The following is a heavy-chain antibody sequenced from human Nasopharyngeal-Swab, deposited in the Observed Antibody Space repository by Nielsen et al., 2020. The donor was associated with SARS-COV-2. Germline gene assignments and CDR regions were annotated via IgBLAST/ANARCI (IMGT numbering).Heavy chain of an antibody. CDR1: GYSLDRYW. J-gene: IGHJ3*02. V-gene: IGHV5-51*01. Sequence: GESLKISRKDSGYSLDRYWIGWVRPMPGKGLEWMGIIYPGDSDVRYSPSFQGRVTISADKSINTAYIQWSSLKASDTAIYYCARRVSSSGFDAFDIWGQGTLVTVSS. CDR2: IYPGDSDV. CDR3: ARRVSSSGFDAFDI. D-gene: IGHD3-22*01.